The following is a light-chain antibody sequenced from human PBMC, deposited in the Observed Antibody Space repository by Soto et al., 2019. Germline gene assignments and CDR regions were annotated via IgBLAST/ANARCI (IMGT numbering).Light chain of an antibody. V-gene: IGKV3-11*01. CDR1: PSVTNF. Sequence: EIVLTQSPATLSLSPGERATLSCRASPSVTNFLAWYQQKPGQAPRLLIYGAFNRATGIPARFSGSGSGTDFTLPTSSLEPKDSEIFYCQQRNIGPPVTFGKGTRREIK. CDR2: GAF. J-gene: IGKJ5*01. CDR3: QQRNIGPPVT.